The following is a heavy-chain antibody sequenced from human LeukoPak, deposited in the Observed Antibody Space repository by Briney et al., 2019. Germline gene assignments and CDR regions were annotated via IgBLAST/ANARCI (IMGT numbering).Heavy chain of an antibody. V-gene: IGHV1-69*13. Sequence: SVKVSCKASGGTFSSYAISWVRQAPGQGLEYMGGIIPMFGTAGYAQKFQGRVTITADESTSTAYMELSSLRSDDTAMYYCASLTGGYLGWGQGTLVTVSS. CDR1: GGTFSSYA. CDR3: ASLTGGYLG. J-gene: IGHJ4*02. CDR2: IIPMFGTA. D-gene: IGHD7-27*01.